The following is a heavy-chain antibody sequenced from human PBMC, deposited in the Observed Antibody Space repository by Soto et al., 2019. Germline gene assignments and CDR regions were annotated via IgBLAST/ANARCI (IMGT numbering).Heavy chain of an antibody. D-gene: IGHD2-2*01. Sequence: GAAVKVSCKASGYTFTSYGISWVRQAPGQGLEWMGWISAYNGNTNYAQKPQGRVTMTTDTSTSTAYMELRSLRSDDTAVYYCARDRVVVPAAIFYYYYGMDVWGQGTTVPSP. V-gene: IGHV1-18*04. CDR1: GYTFTSYG. J-gene: IGHJ6*02. CDR2: ISAYNGNT. CDR3: ARDRVVVPAAIFYYYYGMDV.